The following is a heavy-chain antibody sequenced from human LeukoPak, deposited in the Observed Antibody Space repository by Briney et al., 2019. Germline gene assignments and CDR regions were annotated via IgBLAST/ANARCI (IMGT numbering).Heavy chain of an antibody. J-gene: IGHJ5*02. Sequence: SVKVSCKASGGTFSSYAISWVRQAPGQGLEWMGGIIPIFGTANYAQKFQGRVTITADESTGTAYMELSSLRSEDTAVYYCARCPSSSWKENWFDPWGQGTLVTVSS. D-gene: IGHD6-13*01. CDR1: GGTFSSYA. CDR2: IIPIFGTA. V-gene: IGHV1-69*01. CDR3: ARCPSSSWKENWFDP.